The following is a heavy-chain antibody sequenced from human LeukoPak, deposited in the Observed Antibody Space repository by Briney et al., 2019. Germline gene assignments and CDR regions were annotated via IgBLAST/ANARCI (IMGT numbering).Heavy chain of an antibody. J-gene: IGHJ5*02. CDR2: IYYSGST. CDR3: ARVSGDYDFWSGYYSPAWFDP. CDR1: GGSISSYY. V-gene: IGHV4-59*01. D-gene: IGHD3-3*01. Sequence: SETLSLTCTVSGGSISSYYWSWIRQPPGKGLEWTGYIYYSGSTNYNPSLKSRVTISVDTSKNQFSLKLSSVTAADTAVYYCARVSGDYDFWSGYYSPAWFDPWGQGTLVTVSS.